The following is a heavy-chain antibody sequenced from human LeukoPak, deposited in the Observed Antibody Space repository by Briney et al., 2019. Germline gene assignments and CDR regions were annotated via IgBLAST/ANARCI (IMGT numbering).Heavy chain of an antibody. D-gene: IGHD4-17*01. CDR1: GFTFSGCA. CDR2: ISSTGGTI. J-gene: IGHJ4*02. V-gene: IGHV3-48*03. Sequence: GGSLRLSCAASGFTFSGCAMNWVRQAPGKGLEWRSHISSTGGTIYYADSVKGRLTVSRDNAKTSLHPQMNSLRAEDTAVYYCAKSDPYGDSLIEIWGQGALVTVSS. CDR3: AKSDPYGDSLIEI.